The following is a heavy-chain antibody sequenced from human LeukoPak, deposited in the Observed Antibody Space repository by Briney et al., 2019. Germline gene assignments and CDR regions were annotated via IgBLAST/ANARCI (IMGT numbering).Heavy chain of an antibody. D-gene: IGHD3-22*01. CDR3: ARAPTYYYDSSGYSTPGDC. V-gene: IGHV4-34*01. CDR2: INHSGST. Sequence: SETLSLTCAVYGGSFSGYYWSWIRQPPGKGLEWIGEINHSGSTNYNPSLKSRVTISVDTSKNQFSLKLSSVTAADTAVYYCARAPTYYYDSSGYSTPGDCWGQGTLVTVSS. J-gene: IGHJ4*02. CDR1: GGSFSGYY.